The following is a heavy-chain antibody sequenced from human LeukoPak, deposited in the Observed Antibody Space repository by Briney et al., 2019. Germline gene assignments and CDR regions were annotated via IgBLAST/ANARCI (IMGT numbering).Heavy chain of an antibody. Sequence: GGSLRLSCVASGFPFSSYWMTWVRQAPGKGLEWVANIKQDGSEKYYVDSVKGRFTISRDNAKNSLYLQMNSLRAEDTAVYYCAREGYSYGPFDYWGQGTLVTVSS. CDR1: GFPFSSYW. CDR2: IKQDGSEK. D-gene: IGHD5-18*01. V-gene: IGHV3-7*03. J-gene: IGHJ4*02. CDR3: AREGYSYGPFDY.